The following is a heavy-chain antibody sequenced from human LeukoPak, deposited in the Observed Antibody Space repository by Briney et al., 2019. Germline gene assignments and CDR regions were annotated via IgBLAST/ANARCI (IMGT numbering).Heavy chain of an antibody. D-gene: IGHD3-10*01. CDR1: GFTFSSYA. J-gene: IGHJ6*02. Sequence: QSGGSLRLSCAASGFTFSSYAMSWVRQAPGKGLEWVSAISGSGGRTYYADSVKGRFTISRDNSKNTLYLQMNSLRAEDTAVYYCAKDASGNYFNGMDVWGQGTTVTVSS. CDR2: ISGSGGRT. CDR3: AKDASGNYFNGMDV. V-gene: IGHV3-23*01.